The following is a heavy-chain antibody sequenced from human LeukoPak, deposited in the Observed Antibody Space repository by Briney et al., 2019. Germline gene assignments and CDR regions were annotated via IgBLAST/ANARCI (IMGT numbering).Heavy chain of an antibody. CDR3: AKDILEYSSSWYEEYYYYGMDV. CDR1: GFTFDDYA. V-gene: IGHV3-43*02. Sequence: GGSLRLSCAASGFTFDDYAMHWVRQAPGKGLEWVSLISGDGGSTYYADSVKGRFTISRDNSKNSLYLQMNSLRTEDTALYYCAKDILEYSSSWYEEYYYYGMDVWGQGTTVTVSS. CDR2: ISGDGGST. D-gene: IGHD6-13*01. J-gene: IGHJ6*02.